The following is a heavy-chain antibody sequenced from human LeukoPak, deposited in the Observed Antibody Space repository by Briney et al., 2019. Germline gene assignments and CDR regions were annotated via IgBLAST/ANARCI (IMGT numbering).Heavy chain of an antibody. CDR3: ARQKRLVPDY. CDR1: GGSFSGYY. Sequence: SETLSLTCAVYGGSFSGYYWSWIRQPPGKGLEWIGEINHSGSTNYNPSLKSRVTISVDTSKNQFSLKLSSVTAADTAVYYCARQKRLVPDYWGQGTLVTVSS. CDR2: INHSGST. J-gene: IGHJ4*02. D-gene: IGHD6-19*01. V-gene: IGHV4-34*01.